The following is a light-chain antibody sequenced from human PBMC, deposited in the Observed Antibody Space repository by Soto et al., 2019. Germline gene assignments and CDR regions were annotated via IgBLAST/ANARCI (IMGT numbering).Light chain of an antibody. J-gene: IGKJ1*01. Sequence: DIQMTQSPSSLSASVGDRVIITCRASQRISSCLNWYQQKPGRAPNLLIYGASNLQSGVPSRFSGSGSGTDYFLTINSLQPEDFATYYCQQSYNTPRTFGQGTQVEIK. V-gene: IGKV1-39*01. CDR1: QRISSC. CDR2: GAS. CDR3: QQSYNTPRT.